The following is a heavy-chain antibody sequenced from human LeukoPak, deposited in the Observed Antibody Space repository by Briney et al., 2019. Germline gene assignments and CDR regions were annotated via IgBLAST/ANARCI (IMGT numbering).Heavy chain of an antibody. V-gene: IGHV3-7*01. J-gene: IGHJ6*02. CDR3: ARDGRRSIGSLGTPQYYYYYGMDV. CDR2: IKQDGSEK. D-gene: IGHD6-6*01. CDR1: GFTFSSYW. Sequence: GGSLRLSCAASGFTFSSYWMSWVRQAPGKGLEWVANIKQDGSEKYYVGSVKGRFTISGDNAKNSLYLQMNSLRAEDTAVYYCARDGRRSIGSLGTPQYYYYYGMDVWGQGTTVTVSS.